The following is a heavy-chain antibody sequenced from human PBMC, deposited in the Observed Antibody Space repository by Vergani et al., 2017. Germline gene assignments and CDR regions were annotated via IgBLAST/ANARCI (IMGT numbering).Heavy chain of an antibody. J-gene: IGHJ6*02. D-gene: IGHD2-2*01. CDR1: GGSFSGYY. Sequence: QVQLQQWGAGLLKPSETLSLTCAVYGGSFSGYYWSWIRQPPGKGLEGIGEINHSESTNYNPSLKRRVTISVDTSKNHFSLKLSSVTAADTAVYYCARGQYCSSTSCYYYYYYGMDVWGQGTTVTVSS. CDR2: INHSEST. CDR3: ARGQYCSSTSCYYYYYYGMDV. V-gene: IGHV4-34*01.